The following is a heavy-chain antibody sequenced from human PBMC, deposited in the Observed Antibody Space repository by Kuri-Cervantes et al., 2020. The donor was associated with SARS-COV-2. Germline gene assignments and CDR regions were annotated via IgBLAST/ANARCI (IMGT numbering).Heavy chain of an antibody. Sequence: GESLKSSCAASGSSFNTYAMTWVRQASGKGLERVSSTTGSGATTFYEDSVKGRFTISRNNSNNILYLQMNRLRADDTAVYFCARDQSSGVLANYFDPWGQGTLVTVSS. J-gene: IGHJ5*02. CDR2: TTGSGATT. V-gene: IGHV3-23*01. CDR1: GSSFNTYA. D-gene: IGHD4/OR15-4a*01. CDR3: ARDQSSGVLANYFDP.